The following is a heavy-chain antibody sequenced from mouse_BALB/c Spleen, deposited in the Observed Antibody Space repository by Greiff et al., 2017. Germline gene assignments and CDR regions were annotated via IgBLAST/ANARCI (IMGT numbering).Heavy chain of an antibody. CDR2: ISYDGSN. V-gene: IGHV3-6*02. Sequence: EVKLLESGPGLVKPSQSLSLTCSVTGYSITSGYYWNWIRQFPGNKLEWMGYISYDGSNNYNPSLKNRISITRDTSKNQFFLKLNSVTTEDTATYYCARDEVGRGWFAYWGQGTLVTVSA. D-gene: IGHD1-3*01. CDR3: ARDEVGRGWFAY. J-gene: IGHJ3*01. CDR1: GYSITSGYY.